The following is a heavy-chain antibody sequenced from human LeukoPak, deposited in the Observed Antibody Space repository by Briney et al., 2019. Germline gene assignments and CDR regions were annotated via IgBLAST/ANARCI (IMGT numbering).Heavy chain of an antibody. CDR3: ASGACSSTSCTYYYYYGMDV. CDR2: IWYDGSDK. J-gene: IGHJ6*02. Sequence: GGSLRLFCAASGFTFSSYGMHWVRQAPGKGLEWVAVIWYDGSDKYYADSVKGRFTISRDNSKNTLYLQMNSLRAEDTAVYYCASGACSSTSCTYYYYYGMDVWGQGTTVTVSS. D-gene: IGHD2-2*01. V-gene: IGHV3-33*01. CDR1: GFTFSSYG.